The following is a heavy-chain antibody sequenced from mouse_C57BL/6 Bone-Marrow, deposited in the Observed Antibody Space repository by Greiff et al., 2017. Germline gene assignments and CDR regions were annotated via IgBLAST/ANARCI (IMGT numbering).Heavy chain of an antibody. CDR2: INPGSGGT. Sequence: QVQLQQSGAELVRPGTSVKVSCKASGYAFTNYLIEWVKQRPGQGLEWIGVINPGSGGTNYNEKFKGKATLTADKSSSTAYMQLSSLTSEDSAVYFCARKGTNFYYFDDWGQGTTLTVSS. CDR3: ARKGTNFYYFDD. D-gene: IGHD4-1*01. CDR1: GYAFTNYL. J-gene: IGHJ2*01. V-gene: IGHV1-54*01.